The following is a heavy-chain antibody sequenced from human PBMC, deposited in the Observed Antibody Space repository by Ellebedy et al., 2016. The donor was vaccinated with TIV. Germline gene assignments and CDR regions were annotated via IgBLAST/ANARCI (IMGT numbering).Heavy chain of an antibody. Sequence: PGGSLRLSCAASRFTVGSNYMTWVRQAPGKGLEWVPAIYGGAGTYYADSVKGRFTISRDISKNTLSLQMNNLRVEDTAVYYCARLKFDYYAMNVWGQGTTVIVSS. D-gene: IGHD3-10*01. CDR1: RFTVGSNY. CDR3: ARLKFDYYAMNV. J-gene: IGHJ6*02. V-gene: IGHV3-53*01. CDR2: IYGGAGT.